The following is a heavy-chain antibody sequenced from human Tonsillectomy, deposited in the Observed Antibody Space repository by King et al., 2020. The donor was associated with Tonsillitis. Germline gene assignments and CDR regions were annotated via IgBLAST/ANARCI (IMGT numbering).Heavy chain of an antibody. J-gene: IGHJ6*02. CDR3: AGRGIINYGMDV. CDR1: GGTFNNYG. V-gene: IGHV1-69*01. D-gene: IGHD2-15*01. CDR2: IIPIFGST. Sequence: QLVQSGAEVKKPGSSLKVSCKASGGTFNNYGISWVRQAPGQGLEWMGGIIPIFGSTNYAQKVQGRVTITAAESTRTAYMELGSLRSDDTAVYYCAGRGIINYGMDVGGQGTTVIVSS.